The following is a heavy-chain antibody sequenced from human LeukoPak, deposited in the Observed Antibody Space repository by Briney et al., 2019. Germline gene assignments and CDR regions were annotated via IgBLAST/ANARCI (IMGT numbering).Heavy chain of an antibody. CDR3: ASMGVYGDYVDY. CDR2: INHSGST. CDR1: GGSLSGYY. Sequence: SETLSLTCAVYGGSLSGYYWSWIRQPPGKGLEWIGEINHSGSTNYNPSLKSRVTISVDTSKNQFSLKLSSVTAADTAVYYCASMGVYGDYVDYWGQGTLVTVSS. D-gene: IGHD4-17*01. V-gene: IGHV4-34*01. J-gene: IGHJ4*02.